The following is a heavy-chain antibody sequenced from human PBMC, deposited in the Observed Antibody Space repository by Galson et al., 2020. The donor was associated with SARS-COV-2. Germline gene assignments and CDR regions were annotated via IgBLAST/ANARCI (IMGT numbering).Heavy chain of an antibody. CDR1: GFTFSNYA. J-gene: IGHJ4*02. CDR2: ITGSAGAT. Sequence: GGSLRLSCAASGFTFSNYAMNWVRQAPGKGLEWVSGITGSAGATYYADSVKGRFTISRDNSKNTLYLQIDSLSAEDTAVFYCAKGRSITSPGVFFDYWGQGALVTVAS. V-gene: IGHV3-23*01. D-gene: IGHD2-21*01. CDR3: AKGRSITSPGVFFDY.